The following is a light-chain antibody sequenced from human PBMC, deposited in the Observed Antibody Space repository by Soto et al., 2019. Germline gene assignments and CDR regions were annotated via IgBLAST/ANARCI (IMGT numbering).Light chain of an antibody. Sequence: QSVLTQPPSASGSPGQSVTISCTGTSSDVGGYNYVSWYQQHPGKAPKLMIYEVSKRPSGVPDRFSGSKSGNTASLTVSGLQAEDEADYYCSSYGGRNHLVFGGGTKLTVL. CDR1: SSDVGGYNY. V-gene: IGLV2-8*01. J-gene: IGLJ3*02. CDR3: SSYGGRNHLV. CDR2: EVS.